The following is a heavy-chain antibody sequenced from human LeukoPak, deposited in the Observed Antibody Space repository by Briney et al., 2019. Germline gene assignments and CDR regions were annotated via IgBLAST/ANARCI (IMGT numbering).Heavy chain of an antibody. CDR3: ATSKGLLLSLDY. D-gene: IGHD2-21*02. CDR2: FDPEDGET. J-gene: IGHJ4*02. Sequence: ASVKVSCKVSGYTLTELSMHWVRQAPGKGLEWMGGFDPEDGETIYAQKFQGRVTMTEDTSTDTAYMELSGLRYEDTAVYYCATSKGLLLSLDYWGQGTLVTVSS. V-gene: IGHV1-24*01. CDR1: GYTLTELS.